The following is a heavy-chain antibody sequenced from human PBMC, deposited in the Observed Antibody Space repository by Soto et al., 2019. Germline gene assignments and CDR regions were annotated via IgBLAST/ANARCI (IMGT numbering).Heavy chain of an antibody. CDR2: IYYSGST. CDR1: GGSISSGDYY. J-gene: IGHJ5*02. Sequence: SETLSLTCTVSGGSISSGDYYWSWIRQPPGKGLEWIGYIYYSGSTYYNPSLKSRVTISVDTSKNQFSLKLSSVTAADTAVYYCARGGPVGYDFWSGQYYGGWFDPWGQGTLVTVSS. CDR3: ARGGPVGYDFWSGQYYGGWFDP. V-gene: IGHV4-30-4*01. D-gene: IGHD3-3*01.